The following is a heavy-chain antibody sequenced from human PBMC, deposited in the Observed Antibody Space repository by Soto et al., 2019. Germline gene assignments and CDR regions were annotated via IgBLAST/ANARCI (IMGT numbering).Heavy chain of an antibody. CDR2: ISGSGGST. Sequence: GGSLRLSCAASGFTFSSYAMSWVRQAPGKGLEWVSAISGSGGSTYYADSVKGRFTISRDNSKNTLYLQINSLRAEDTAVYYCAKVVVVVAATPGNWFDPWGQGTLVTVSS. CDR1: GFTFSSYA. CDR3: AKVVVVVAATPGNWFDP. D-gene: IGHD2-15*01. V-gene: IGHV3-23*01. J-gene: IGHJ5*02.